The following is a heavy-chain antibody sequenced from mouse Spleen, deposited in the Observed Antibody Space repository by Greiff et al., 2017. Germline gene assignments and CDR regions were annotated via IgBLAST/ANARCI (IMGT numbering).Heavy chain of an antibody. CDR1: GFTFSSYA. V-gene: IGHV5-9-1*01. CDR2: ISSGGSYT. D-gene: IGHD1-1*01. Sequence: EVKVVESGGGLVKPGGSLKLSCAASGFTFSSYAMSWVRQTPEKRLEWVATISSGGSYTYYPDSVKGRFTISRDNAKNTLYLQMSSLRSEDTAMYYCARRAYGSSYGFDYWGQGTTLTVSS. CDR3: ARRAYGSSYGFDY. J-gene: IGHJ2*01.